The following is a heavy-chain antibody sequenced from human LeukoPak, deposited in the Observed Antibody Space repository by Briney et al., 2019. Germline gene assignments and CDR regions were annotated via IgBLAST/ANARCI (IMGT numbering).Heavy chain of an antibody. CDR3: ARDRASVYYYYMDV. V-gene: IGHV4-61*02. CDR1: GGSISSGSYY. J-gene: IGHJ6*03. Sequence: SQTLSLTCTVSGGSISSGSYYWSWIRQPAGKGLEWIGRIYTSGSTNYNPSLKSRVTISVDTSKNQFSLKLSSVTAADTAVYYCARDRASVYYYYMDVWGKGTTVTASS. D-gene: IGHD3-10*01. CDR2: IYTSGST.